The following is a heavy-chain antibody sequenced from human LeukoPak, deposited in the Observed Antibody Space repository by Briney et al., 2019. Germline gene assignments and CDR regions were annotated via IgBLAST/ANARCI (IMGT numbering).Heavy chain of an antibody. D-gene: IGHD4-17*01. CDR1: GGTFSSYA. CDR3: ARDGYGDYGYYYYYMDV. CDR2: IIPIFGTA. J-gene: IGHJ6*03. Sequence: SVKVSCKASGGTFSSYAISWVRQAPGQGLEWMGGIIPIFGTANYAQKFQGRVTITAGKSTSTAYMELSSLRSEDTAVYYCARDGYGDYGYYYYYMDVWGKGTTVTVSS. V-gene: IGHV1-69*06.